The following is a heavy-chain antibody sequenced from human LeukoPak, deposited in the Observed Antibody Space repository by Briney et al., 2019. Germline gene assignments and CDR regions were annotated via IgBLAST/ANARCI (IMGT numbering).Heavy chain of an antibody. V-gene: IGHV4-34*01. CDR1: GGSFSGYY. J-gene: IGHJ3*02. CDR3: ASDYGDYWAHAFDI. Sequence: SETLSLTCAVYGGSFSGYYWSWIRQPPGKGLEWIGEINHSGSTNYSPSLKSRVTISVDTSKNQFSLKLSSVTAADTAVYYCASDYGDYWAHAFDIWGQGTMVTVSS. D-gene: IGHD4-17*01. CDR2: INHSGST.